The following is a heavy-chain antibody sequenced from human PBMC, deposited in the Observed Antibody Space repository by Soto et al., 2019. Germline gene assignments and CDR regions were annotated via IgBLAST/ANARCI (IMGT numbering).Heavy chain of an antibody. CDR2: IYYSGST. CDR1: GGSVSSGSYY. Sequence: QVQLQESGPGLVKPSETLSLTCTVSGGSVSSGSYYWSWIRQPPGKGLEWIGYIYYSGSTNYNPSLKSRVTISVDTSKNQFSLKLSSVTAADTAMYYCARGADYDYWGQGTLVTVSS. CDR3: ARGADYDY. V-gene: IGHV4-61*01. J-gene: IGHJ4*02.